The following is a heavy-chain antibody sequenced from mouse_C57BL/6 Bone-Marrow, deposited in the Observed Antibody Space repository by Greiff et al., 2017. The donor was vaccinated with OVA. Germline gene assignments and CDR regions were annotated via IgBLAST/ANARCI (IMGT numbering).Heavy chain of an antibody. CDR2: ISSGSSTI. Sequence: EVKLVESGGGLVKPGGSLKLSCAASGFTFSDYGMHWVRQAPEKGLEWVAYISSGSSTIYYADTVKGRFTISRDNAKNTLFLQMTSLRSEDTAMYYCARPELGRDYFDYWGQGTTLTVSS. J-gene: IGHJ2*01. CDR3: ARPELGRDYFDY. CDR1: GFTFSDYG. V-gene: IGHV5-17*01. D-gene: IGHD4-1*01.